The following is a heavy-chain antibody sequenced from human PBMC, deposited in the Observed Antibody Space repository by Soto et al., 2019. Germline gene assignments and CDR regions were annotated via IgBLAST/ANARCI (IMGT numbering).Heavy chain of an antibody. D-gene: IGHD4-17*01. CDR1: EDTFSIYT. CDR3: ASESYGGEFDY. Sequence: GASVKVSCKTSEDTFSIYTLSWVRQAPGQGLEWMGRINAGNGNTKYSQKFQGRVTITRDTSASTAYMELSSLRSEDTAVYYCASESYGGEFDYWGQGTLVTVSS. CDR2: INAGNGNT. V-gene: IGHV1-3*01. J-gene: IGHJ4*02.